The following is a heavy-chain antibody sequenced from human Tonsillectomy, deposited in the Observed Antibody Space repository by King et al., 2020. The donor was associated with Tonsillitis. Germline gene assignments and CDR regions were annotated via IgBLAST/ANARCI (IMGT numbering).Heavy chain of an antibody. Sequence: VQLVESGGGLVKPGGSLRLSCAASGFTFSSYSMNWVRQAPGKGLEWVSSISSSSSYIYYADSVKGRCTISRDNAKNSLYLQMNSLRAEDTAVYYCARDYDFCSRMGPLYYYYGMDVWGQGTTVTVSS. CDR1: GFTFSSYS. D-gene: IGHD3-3*01. CDR2: ISSSSSYI. CDR3: ARDYDFCSRMGPLYYYYGMDV. J-gene: IGHJ6*02. V-gene: IGHV3-21*01.